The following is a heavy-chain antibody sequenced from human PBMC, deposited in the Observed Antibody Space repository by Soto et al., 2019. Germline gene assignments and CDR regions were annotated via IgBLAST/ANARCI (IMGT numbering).Heavy chain of an antibody. V-gene: IGHV4-34*01. CDR2: INHSGST. CDR3: ARREEMATITGFDY. J-gene: IGHJ4*02. Sequence: QVQLQQWGAGLLKPSETLSLTCAVYGRSFSGYYWSWIRQPPGKGLEWIGEINHSGSTNYNPSLKSRVTISVDTSKNQFSLKLSSVTAADTAVYYCARREEMATITGFDYWGQGTLVTVSS. CDR1: GRSFSGYY. D-gene: IGHD5-12*01.